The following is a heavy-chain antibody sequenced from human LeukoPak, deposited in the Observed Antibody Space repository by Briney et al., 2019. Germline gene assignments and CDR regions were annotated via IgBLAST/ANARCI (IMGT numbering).Heavy chain of an antibody. CDR2: INHSGST. Sequence: GSLRLSCAASGFTFSNAWMSWVRQPPGKGLEWIGEINHSGSTNYNPSLKSRVTISVDTSKSQFSLKLSSVTAADTAVYYCARGFHYYGPGSYYKKYNWFDPWGRGTLVTVSS. J-gene: IGHJ5*02. D-gene: IGHD3-10*01. CDR1: GFTFSNAW. CDR3: ARGFHYYGPGSYYKKYNWFDP. V-gene: IGHV4-34*01.